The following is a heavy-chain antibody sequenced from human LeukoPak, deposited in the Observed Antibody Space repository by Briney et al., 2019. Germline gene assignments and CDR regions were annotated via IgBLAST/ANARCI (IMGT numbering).Heavy chain of an antibody. CDR1: GFTFSTYE. CDR2: ISSSGSTI. D-gene: IGHD6-6*01. J-gene: IGHJ4*02. V-gene: IGHV3-48*03. CDR3: ARDLRASIAARPAY. Sequence: TGGSLRLSCAASGFTFSTYEMNWVRQAPGPGLEWVSYISSSGSTIYYADSVKGRLTISRDNARKSLYLQMNSLRAEDTAVYYCARDLRASIAARPAYWGQGTLVTVSS.